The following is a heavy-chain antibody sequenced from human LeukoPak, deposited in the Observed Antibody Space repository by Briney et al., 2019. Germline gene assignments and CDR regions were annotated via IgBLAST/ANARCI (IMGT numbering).Heavy chain of an antibody. J-gene: IGHJ4*02. CDR1: GFTFSSYA. CDR3: ARPDPPLILEWPAPYFDY. Sequence: GGSLRLSCAASGFTFSSYAMSWVRQAPGKGLEWVSTISGSGGSTYYADSVQGRFTISRDNSKNTLYLLMNSLRAEDTAVYYCARPDPPLILEWPAPYFDYWGQGTLVTVSS. D-gene: IGHD3-3*01. V-gene: IGHV3-23*01. CDR2: ISGSGGST.